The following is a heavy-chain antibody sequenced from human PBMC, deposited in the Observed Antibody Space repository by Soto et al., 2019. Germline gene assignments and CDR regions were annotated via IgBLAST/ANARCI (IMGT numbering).Heavy chain of an antibody. Sequence: ASVKVSCKASGYTFTSYGISWVRQAPGQGLEWMGWISAYNGNTNYAQKLQGRVTMTTDTSTSTAYMELRSLRSDDTAVYYCARQWRGSYSHQAALDYWGQGTLVTVSS. J-gene: IGHJ4*02. V-gene: IGHV1-18*01. D-gene: IGHD5-18*01. CDR3: ARQWRGSYSHQAALDY. CDR2: ISAYNGNT. CDR1: GYTFTSYG.